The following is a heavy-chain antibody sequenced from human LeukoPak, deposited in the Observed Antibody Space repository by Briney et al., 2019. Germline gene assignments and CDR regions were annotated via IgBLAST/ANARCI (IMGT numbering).Heavy chain of an antibody. CDR2: ISSGSSTI. Sequence: GGSLRLSCAASGFTFSTYSMTWVRQAPGKGLEWVSYISSGSSTIYYADSVKGRFTISRDNAKNSLYLQMNSLRDEDTAVYYCARKVYGSGNYCSDYWGQGTLVTVSS. V-gene: IGHV3-48*02. J-gene: IGHJ4*02. D-gene: IGHD3-10*01. CDR3: ARKVYGSGNYCSDY. CDR1: GFTFSTYS.